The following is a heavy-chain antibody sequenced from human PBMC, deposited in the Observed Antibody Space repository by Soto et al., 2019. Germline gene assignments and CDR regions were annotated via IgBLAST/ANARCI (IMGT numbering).Heavy chain of an antibody. J-gene: IGHJ5*02. D-gene: IGHD6-19*01. CDR3: ARCTVDTIVTSGWCHYLDP. CDR2: VSGSGRTT. CDR1: GFTFSSSA. Sequence: EVQLLDSGGGLVQPGGSLRLSCAASGFTFSSSAMSWVRQAPGKGLEWVSAVSGSGRTTYYADSVRGRFTISRDNSKNTLYLQTNSLRAEDTAIYFCARCTVDTIVTSGWCHYLDPWGQGTLVTVSS. V-gene: IGHV3-23*01.